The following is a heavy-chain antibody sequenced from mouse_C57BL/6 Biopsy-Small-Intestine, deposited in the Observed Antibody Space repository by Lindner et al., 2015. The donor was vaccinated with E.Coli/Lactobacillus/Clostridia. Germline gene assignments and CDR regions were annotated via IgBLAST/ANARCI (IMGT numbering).Heavy chain of an antibody. V-gene: IGHV1-84*01. Sequence: VQLQESGPELVKPGTSVKISCKASGYTFTDYYINWVKQRPGQGLEWIGWIYPRSGNTKYNEKFKDKATLTIDTSSSTAYMQLSSLTSEDSAVYFCARSYGNYFAWFAYWGQGTLVTVSA. CDR2: IYPRSGNT. CDR1: GYTFTDYY. J-gene: IGHJ3*01. CDR3: ARSYGNYFAWFAY. D-gene: IGHD2-1*01.